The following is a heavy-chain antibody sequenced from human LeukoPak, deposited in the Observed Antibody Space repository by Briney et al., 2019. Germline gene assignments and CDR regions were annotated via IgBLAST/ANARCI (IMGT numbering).Heavy chain of an antibody. Sequence: GGSLRLSCAASGFTFSSYSMNWVRQAPGKGLEWVSSISSSSSYIYYADSVKGRFTISRDNAKNSLYLQMNSLRAEDTAVYYCPRDHLRVLEWLLMEGDGIDYWGQGTLVTVSS. J-gene: IGHJ4*02. CDR1: GFTFSSYS. V-gene: IGHV3-21*01. D-gene: IGHD3-3*01. CDR2: ISSSSSYI. CDR3: PRDHLRVLEWLLMEGDGIDY.